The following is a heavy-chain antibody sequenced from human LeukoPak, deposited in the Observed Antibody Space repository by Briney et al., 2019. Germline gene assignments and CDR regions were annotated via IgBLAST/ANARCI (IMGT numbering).Heavy chain of an antibody. CDR1: GFTFSGYG. Sequence: PGGSLRLSCAASGFTFSGYGMHWVRQAPGKGLEWVAVIWYDGSNKYYADSVKGRFTISRDNSKNTLYLQMNSLRAEDTAVYYCAKDISGYVPPTRPFDYWGQGTLVTVSS. D-gene: IGHD5-12*01. CDR2: IWYDGSNK. CDR3: AKDISGYVPPTRPFDY. J-gene: IGHJ4*02. V-gene: IGHV3-33*06.